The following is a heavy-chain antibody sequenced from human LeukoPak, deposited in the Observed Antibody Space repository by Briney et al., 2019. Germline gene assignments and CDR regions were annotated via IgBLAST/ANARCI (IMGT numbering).Heavy chain of an antibody. CDR3: ARYITKMAGGRGFDY. CDR1: GFTVSSIY. CDR2: IYSDGTT. D-gene: IGHD6-19*01. Sequence: PGGSLRLSCAASGFTVSSIYMTWVRQAPGKGLEWVSLIYSDGTTYYADSVKGRFTISRDNSKNTLYLQMSSLRVEDTAVYYCARYITKMAGGRGFDYWGQGTLVTVSS. V-gene: IGHV3-53*01. J-gene: IGHJ4*02.